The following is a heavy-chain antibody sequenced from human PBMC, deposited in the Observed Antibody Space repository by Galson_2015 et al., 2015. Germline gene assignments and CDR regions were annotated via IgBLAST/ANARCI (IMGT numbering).Heavy chain of an antibody. J-gene: IGHJ3*02. D-gene: IGHD4-17*01. CDR3: ARDLAIDYGDYAPDAFDI. V-gene: IGHV1-69*02. CDR2: IIPILGIA. CDR1: GGTFSSYT. Sequence: SVKVSCKASGGTFSSYTISWVRQAPGQGLEWMGRIIPILGIANYAQKFQGRVTITRDTSASTAYMELSSLRSEDTAVYYCARDLAIDYGDYAPDAFDIWGQGTMVTVSS.